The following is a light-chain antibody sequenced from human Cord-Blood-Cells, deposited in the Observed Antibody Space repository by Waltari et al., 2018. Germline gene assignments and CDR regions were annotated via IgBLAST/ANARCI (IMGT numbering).Light chain of an antibody. J-gene: IGLJ2*01. CDR1: SSTLGHNP. CDR2: SKN. Sequence: QSVLTPPPSASGTPGQRVTISCSGSSSTLGHNPVTWYQQRPGTAPKLLIYSKNQRPSGVPDRFSGSKSGTSASLAISGLQSEDEADYYCAAWDDSLNGVVFGGGTKLTVL. V-gene: IGLV1-44*01. CDR3: AAWDDSLNGVV.